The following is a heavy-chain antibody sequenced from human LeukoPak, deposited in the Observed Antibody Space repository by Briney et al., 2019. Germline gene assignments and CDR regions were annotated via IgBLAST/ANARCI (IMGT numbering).Heavy chain of an antibody. CDR1: GYTFISYG. CDR3: ARDLSNYDGDYAHVNGDAFDI. Sequence: ASVKVSCKASGYTFISYGISWVRQAPGQGLEWMGGIIPIFGTANYAQKFQGRVTITADKSTSTAYMELSSLRSEDTAVYYCARDLSNYDGDYAHVNGDAFDIWGQGTMDTVSS. J-gene: IGHJ3*02. D-gene: IGHD4-17*01. CDR2: IIPIFGTA. V-gene: IGHV1-69*06.